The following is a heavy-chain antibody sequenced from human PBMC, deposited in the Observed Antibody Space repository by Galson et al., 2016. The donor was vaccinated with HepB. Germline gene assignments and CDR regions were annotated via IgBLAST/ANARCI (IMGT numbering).Heavy chain of an antibody. V-gene: IGHV4-39*01. Sequence: ETLSLTCTVPGGSISSSSYYWGWTRQPPGKGLEWIGNIYYRGRTYYKSSLDSRVTISVDTFKNQFSLRLNSVTAADTAVYYCARVRSLYWFFDLWGRGTLVTVSS. CDR2: IYYRGRT. CDR1: GGSISSSSYY. CDR3: ARVRSLYWFFDL. J-gene: IGHJ2*01.